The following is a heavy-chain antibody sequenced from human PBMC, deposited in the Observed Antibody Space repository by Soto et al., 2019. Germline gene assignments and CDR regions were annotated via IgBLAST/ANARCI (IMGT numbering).Heavy chain of an antibody. Sequence: QVLLVESGGGVVQPGRSLRLSCAASGFLFSNYGMHWVRQAPGKWLEWVAVISYDGSDEYYADSVKGRFTISRDKSTNTLYLQMNSLRAEDTAVYYCAKAFGIWSGYSDYWGQGTLVTVSS. CDR3: AKAFGIWSGYSDY. CDR1: GFLFSNYG. J-gene: IGHJ4*02. CDR2: ISYDGSDE. V-gene: IGHV3-30*18. D-gene: IGHD3-3*01.